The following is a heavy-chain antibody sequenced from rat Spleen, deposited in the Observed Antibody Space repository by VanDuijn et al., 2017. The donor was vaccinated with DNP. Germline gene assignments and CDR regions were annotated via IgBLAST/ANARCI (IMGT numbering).Heavy chain of an antibody. CDR2: INYSGAT. V-gene: IGHV3-1*01. CDR1: GYSITSNY. D-gene: IGHD1-11*01. J-gene: IGHJ1*01. CDR3: ARGLNYGGYIYSWYFDF. Sequence: EVQLQESGPGLVKSSQSLSLTCSVTGYSITSNYWAWIRKFPGNKMEWMGYINYSGATAYNPSLRSRISITRDTSKNQFFLQLNSVTTEETATYYCARGLNYGGYIYSWYFDFWGPGTLVTVSS.